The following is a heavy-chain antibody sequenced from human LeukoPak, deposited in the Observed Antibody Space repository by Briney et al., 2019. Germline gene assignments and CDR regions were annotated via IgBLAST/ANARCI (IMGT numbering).Heavy chain of an antibody. CDR1: GFTFSSYA. Sequence: GGSLRLSCAASGFTFSSYAMHWVRQAPGKGLEWVAFMRYDGNNKNYADSVKGRFTISRDNSKDTLYLQMNSLRAEDTAVYYCAKGDDYGANTRLPKYNWFDPWGQETLVTVSS. V-gene: IGHV3-30*02. D-gene: IGHD4-23*01. CDR2: MRYDGNNK. CDR3: AKGDDYGANTRLPKYNWFDP. J-gene: IGHJ5*02.